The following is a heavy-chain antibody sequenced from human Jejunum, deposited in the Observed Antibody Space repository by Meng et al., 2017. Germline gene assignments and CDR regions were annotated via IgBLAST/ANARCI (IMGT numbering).Heavy chain of an antibody. V-gene: IGHV3-74*01. CDR3: VRDGPNYFDY. Sequence: GESLKIFCAASEFSFSSYAMGWFRQGTGKSLVWVSHIDSDGTGTSYADSVRGRFTISRDNAKNTLYLQMNSLRAEDTAVYYCVRDGPNYFDYWGQGTLVTVSS. J-gene: IGHJ4*02. CDR1: EFSFSSYA. CDR2: IDSDGTGT.